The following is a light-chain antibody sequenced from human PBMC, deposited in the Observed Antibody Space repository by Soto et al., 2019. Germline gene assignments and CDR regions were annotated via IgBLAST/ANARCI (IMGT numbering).Light chain of an antibody. CDR3: QQSHTTRPT. V-gene: IGKV1-39*01. J-gene: IGKJ1*01. CDR2: AAS. Sequence: DIQMTQSPSSLSASVGDRVTITCRASQSISSYLNWYQQKPGKAPKLLSYAASSLQSWVPSRFSGSGSGTDFTLTINSLQPEDFATYLCQQSHTTRPTFGQGTKVEIK. CDR1: QSISSY.